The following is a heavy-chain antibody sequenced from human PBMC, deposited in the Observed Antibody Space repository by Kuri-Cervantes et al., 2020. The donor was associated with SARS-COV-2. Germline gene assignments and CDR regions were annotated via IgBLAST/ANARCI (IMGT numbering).Heavy chain of an antibody. V-gene: IGHV3-7*01. J-gene: IGHJ4*02. CDR3: ARDRGPAAKSYSDY. D-gene: IGHD2-2*01. CDR2: IKQDGSEK. Sequence: GGSLRLSCAASGFTFSSYWMSWVRQAPGKGLEWVANIKQDGSEKYYVDSVKGRFTISRDNAKNSLYLQMNSLRAEGTAVYYCARDRGPAAKSYSDYWGQGTLVTVSS. CDR1: GFTFSSYW.